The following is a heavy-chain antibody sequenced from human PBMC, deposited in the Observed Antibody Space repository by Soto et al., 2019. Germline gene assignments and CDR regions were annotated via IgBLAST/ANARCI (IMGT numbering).Heavy chain of an antibody. CDR3: ARGGNYYDSSGTHEDAFDI. V-gene: IGHV3-30-3*01. CDR2: ISYDGSNK. CDR1: GFTFSDYY. Sequence: PGGSLRLSCAASGFTFSDYYMSWIRQAPGKGLEWVAVISYDGSNKYYADSVKGRFTISRDNSKNTLYLQMNSLRAEDTAVYYCARGGNYYDSSGTHEDAFDIWGQGTMVTVSS. D-gene: IGHD3-22*01. J-gene: IGHJ3*02.